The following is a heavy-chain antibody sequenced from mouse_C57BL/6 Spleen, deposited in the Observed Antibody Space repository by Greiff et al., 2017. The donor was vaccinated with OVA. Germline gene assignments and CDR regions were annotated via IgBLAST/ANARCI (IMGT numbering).Heavy chain of an antibody. Sequence: VQLQQSGAELVRPGASVTLSCKASGYTFTDYEMHWVKQTPVHDLEWIGAIDPETGGTAYNQKFKGKAILTADKSSSTAYMELRSLTSEDSAVYYCTRGYAMDYWGQGTSVTVSS. CDR3: TRGYAMDY. J-gene: IGHJ4*01. CDR2: IDPETGGT. CDR1: GYTFTDYE. V-gene: IGHV1-15*01.